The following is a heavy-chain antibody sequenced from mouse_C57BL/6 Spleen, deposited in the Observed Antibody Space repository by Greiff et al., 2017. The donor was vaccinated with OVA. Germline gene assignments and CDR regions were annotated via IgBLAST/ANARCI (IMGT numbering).Heavy chain of an antibody. J-gene: IGHJ3*01. CDR3: ARRGDYEGFAY. CDR2: ISYDGSN. Sequence: ESGPGLVKPSQSLSLTCSVTGYSITSGYYWNWIRQFPGNKLEWMGYISYDGSNNYNPSLKNRISSTRDTSKNQFFLKLNSVTTEDTATYYCARRGDYEGFAYWGQGTLVTVSA. D-gene: IGHD2-3*01. CDR1: GYSITSGYY. V-gene: IGHV3-6*01.